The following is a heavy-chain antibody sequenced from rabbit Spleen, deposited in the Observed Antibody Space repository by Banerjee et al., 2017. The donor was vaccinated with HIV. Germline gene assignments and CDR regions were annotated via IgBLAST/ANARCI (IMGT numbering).Heavy chain of an antibody. J-gene: IGHJ4*01. V-gene: IGHV1S7*01. CDR3: ARDAAGREDFNL. CDR1: GFTLSSYY. Sequence: QSLEESGGGLVQPGGSLKLSCTASGFTLSSYYMSWVRQAPGKGLEWIGCVYAVGGTTDYASWVDGRFTISSDNAQNTLDLQMNSLTAADTATYFCARDAAGREDFNLWGPGTLVTVS. D-gene: IGHD4-2*01. CDR2: VYAVGGTT.